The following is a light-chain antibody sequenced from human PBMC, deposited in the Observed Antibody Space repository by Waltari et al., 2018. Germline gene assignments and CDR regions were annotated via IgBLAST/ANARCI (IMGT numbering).Light chain of an antibody. CDR2: DDS. CDR3: SSYTGSSTWV. V-gene: IGLV2-14*01. CDR1: SSDIGGYNY. J-gene: IGLJ3*02. Sequence: QSALTQPASVSGSPGQSITIPCTGTSSDIGGYNYVSWYQQHVGKAPKLMIYDDSKRPSGVSYRFSGSKSGNTASLTISGLQAEDEADYYCSSYTGSSTWVFGGGTKLTVL.